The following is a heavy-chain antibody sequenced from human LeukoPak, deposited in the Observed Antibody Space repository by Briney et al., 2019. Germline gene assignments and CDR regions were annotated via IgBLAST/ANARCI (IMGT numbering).Heavy chain of an antibody. CDR2: IYPGDSDT. CDR1: GYSFTSYW. Sequence: GESLKISCKGSGYSFTSYWIGWVRQMPGKGLEWMGIIYPGDSDTRYSPSFQGQVTISADKSISTAYLQWSSLKASDTAMYYCARRGLWFGELENWFDPWGQGTLVTVSS. J-gene: IGHJ5*02. CDR3: ARRGLWFGELENWFDP. D-gene: IGHD3-10*01. V-gene: IGHV5-51*01.